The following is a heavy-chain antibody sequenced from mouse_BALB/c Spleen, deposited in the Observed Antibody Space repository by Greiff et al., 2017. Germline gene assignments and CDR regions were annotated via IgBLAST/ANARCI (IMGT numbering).Heavy chain of an antibody. J-gene: IGHJ4*01. Sequence: QVQLKESGPGLVQPSQSLSITCTVSGFSLTSYGVHWVRQSPGKGLEWLGVIWSGGSTDYNAAFISRLSISKDNSKSQVFFKMNSLQANDTAIYYCARGPDLYAMDYWGQGTSVTVSS. CDR1: GFSLTSYG. CDR3: ARGPDLYAMDY. V-gene: IGHV2-2*02. CDR2: IWSGGST.